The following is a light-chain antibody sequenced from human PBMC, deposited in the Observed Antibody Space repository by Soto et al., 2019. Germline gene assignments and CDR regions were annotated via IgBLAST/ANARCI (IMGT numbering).Light chain of an antibody. CDR3: SSYAGSSNV. V-gene: IGLV2-8*01. Sequence: QSVLTQPPSASGSPGQSVAISCTGTSSDVGGYNYVSWYQQHPGKAPKLMLYEVNKRPSGVPDRFSGSKSGNTASLTVYGLQAEDEDAYYCSSYAGSSNVFGTGTKVTVL. CDR1: SSDVGGYNY. CDR2: EVN. J-gene: IGLJ1*01.